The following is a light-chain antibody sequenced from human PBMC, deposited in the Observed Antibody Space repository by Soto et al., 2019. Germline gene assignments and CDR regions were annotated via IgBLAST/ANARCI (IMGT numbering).Light chain of an antibody. CDR1: QSLTHSSGYNY. Sequence: EIVLTQSPLSLSVSPGEPASISCRSSQSLTHSSGYNYLDWYLLKSGQPPQLVIYLGSNRGSGVPDRCSGSVSGTHFTLTIIRVETDDAGVYFCMQPLQTLITFGQGQRLEIQ. CDR3: MQPLQTLIT. CDR2: LGS. V-gene: IGKV2-28*01. J-gene: IGKJ5*01.